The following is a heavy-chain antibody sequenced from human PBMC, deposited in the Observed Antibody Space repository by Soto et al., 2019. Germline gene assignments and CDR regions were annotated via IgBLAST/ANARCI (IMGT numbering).Heavy chain of an antibody. CDR3: ARGIATGQLDP. J-gene: IGHJ5*02. CDR1: GYTFTRYT. Sequence: QVQLVQSGAEVKKPGASVKISCKASGYTFTRYTMNWVRQAPGQSLEWMGWINPDNGNTKSSQKFQDRVIITRDTSASTAYMDLSSLRSEETAVYYCARGIATGQLDPWGQGTLVTVSS. CDR2: INPDNGNT. V-gene: IGHV1-3*01. D-gene: IGHD2-15*01.